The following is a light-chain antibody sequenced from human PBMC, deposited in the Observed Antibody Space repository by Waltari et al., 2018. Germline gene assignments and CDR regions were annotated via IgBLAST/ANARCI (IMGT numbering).Light chain of an antibody. CDR2: EVT. CDR3: CSFTTNTTYL. J-gene: IGLJ1*01. Sequence: QSALTQPPSVSGSPGQSVTIPCTGTSSNFGTYNRVSWYQQSPGTAPKLIIYEVTNRPSGVPDRFSGSKSGNTASLTISGLQAEDEADYYCCSFTTNTTYLFGTGTRVTVL. CDR1: SSNFGTYNR. V-gene: IGLV2-18*02.